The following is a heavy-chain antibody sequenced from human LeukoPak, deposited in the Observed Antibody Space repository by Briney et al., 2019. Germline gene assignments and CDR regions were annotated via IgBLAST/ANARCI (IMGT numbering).Heavy chain of an antibody. CDR1: GGSISSGGFY. V-gene: IGHV4-31*03. Sequence: SQTLSLTCTVSGGSISSGGFYWTWIRQNSGKGLEWIGYIYYGGSTYYNPSLKSRLTISVGTSKSQFSLKLSSVTAADTAVYYCARVYSYSSSIWFDPWGQGTLVTVSS. CDR2: IYYGGST. J-gene: IGHJ5*02. D-gene: IGHD6-6*01. CDR3: ARVYSYSSSIWFDP.